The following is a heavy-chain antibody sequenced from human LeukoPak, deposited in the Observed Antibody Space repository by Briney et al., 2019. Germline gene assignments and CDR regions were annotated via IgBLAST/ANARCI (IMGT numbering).Heavy chain of an antibody. J-gene: IGHJ4*02. CDR3: AKVDCFDY. CDR2: ISYDGSNK. V-gene: IGHV3-30-3*01. CDR1: GFTFSSYA. Sequence: GGSLRLSCAASGFTFSSYAMHWVRQAPGKGLEWVAVISYDGSNKYYADSVKGRFTISRDNSKNTLYLQMNSLRAEDTAVYYCAKVDCFDYWGQGTLVTVSS.